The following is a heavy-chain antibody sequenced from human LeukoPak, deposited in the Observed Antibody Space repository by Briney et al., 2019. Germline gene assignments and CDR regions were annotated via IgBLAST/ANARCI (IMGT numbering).Heavy chain of an antibody. V-gene: IGHV4-59*12. J-gene: IGHJ4*02. D-gene: IGHD3-22*01. CDR1: GGSISSYY. CDR2: IYYSGST. CDR3: GRDSRGPDS. Sequence: SETLSLTCTVSGGSISSYYWSRIRQPPGKGLEWIGYIYYSGSTNYNPSLKSRVTISVDTSKNQISLRLNSVTAADTAVYYCGRDSRGPDSWGQGTLVTVSS.